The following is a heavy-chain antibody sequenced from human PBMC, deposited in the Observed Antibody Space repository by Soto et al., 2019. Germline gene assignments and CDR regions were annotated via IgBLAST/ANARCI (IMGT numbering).Heavy chain of an antibody. V-gene: IGHV4-4*02. CDR3: ARLVYDTRLNYMYFDF. CDR1: GVSLTSGNW. CDR2: IFHDGTA. D-gene: IGHD3-10*01. Sequence: SETLSLTCAVSGVSLTSGNWWTWFRQSPQRGLEYIGEIFHDGTANYYPSFERRVAMSVDTSRNQFSLKLTSVTAADTAVYFCARLVYDTRLNYMYFDFWGPGTLVTVSS. J-gene: IGHJ4*02.